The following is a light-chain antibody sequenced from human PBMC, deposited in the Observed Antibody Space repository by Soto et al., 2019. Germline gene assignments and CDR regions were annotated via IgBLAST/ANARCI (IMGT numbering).Light chain of an antibody. CDR1: QSVSYN. Sequence: EIVMTQSPATLSVSPGETATLSCRARQSVSYNLAWYQQKPGQGPRLLIYGAFTRATGIPARFSGSGSGTDFTLTISSLQSEDFAVYYCQQYKNWPPLTFGGGTKVEIK. CDR2: GAF. V-gene: IGKV3-15*01. J-gene: IGKJ4*01. CDR3: QQYKNWPPLT.